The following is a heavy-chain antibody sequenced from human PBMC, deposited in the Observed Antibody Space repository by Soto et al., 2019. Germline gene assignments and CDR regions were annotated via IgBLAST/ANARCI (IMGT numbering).Heavy chain of an antibody. CDR3: AHSLWFGDFSWFDP. CDR1: GFSLSTSGVG. V-gene: IGHV2-5*02. J-gene: IGHJ5*02. Sequence: QITLKESGPTLVKPTQTLTLTCTFSGFSLSTSGVGVGWIRQPPGKALEWLALIYWDDDKRNSPSLKSRLTITKDTSKNQVVLTMTNVDPVDTATVYCAHSLWFGDFSWFDPWGQGALVTVSS. CDR2: IYWDDDK. D-gene: IGHD3-10*01.